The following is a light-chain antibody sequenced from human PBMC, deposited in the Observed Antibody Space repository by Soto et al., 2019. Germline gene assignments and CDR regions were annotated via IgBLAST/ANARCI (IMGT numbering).Light chain of an antibody. CDR1: QSVPSR. CDR3: QQYRSWPPIT. CDR2: GAS. Sequence: EIVMTQSPATLSVSPGEGVTLSCRASQSVPSRIAWYQPKPGQAPSLLNYGASTRATGVPDRFGGTGSGTEFTLTISSLKSEDYAVYYCQQYRSWPPITFGQGTRLEIK. V-gene: IGKV3-15*01. J-gene: IGKJ5*01.